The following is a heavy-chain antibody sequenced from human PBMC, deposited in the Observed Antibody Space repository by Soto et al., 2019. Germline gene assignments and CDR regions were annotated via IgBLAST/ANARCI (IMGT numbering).Heavy chain of an antibody. CDR1: GFSLSTSGVG. CDR3: AHRRELVFLEWPDDFDY. D-gene: IGHD3-3*02. V-gene: IGHV2-5*02. Sequence: SGPTLVNPTQTLTLTCTFSGFSLSTSGVGMGWIRQPPGKALEWLALIYWDNDRRYSPSLRSRLTITKDTSKNQVVLTMTNMDPVDTATYYCAHRRELVFLEWPDDFDYWGPVTSVTVS. J-gene: IGHJ4*02. CDR2: IYWDNDR.